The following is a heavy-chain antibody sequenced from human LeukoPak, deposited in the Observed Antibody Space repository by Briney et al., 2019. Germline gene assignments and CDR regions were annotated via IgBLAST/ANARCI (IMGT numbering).Heavy chain of an antibody. J-gene: IGHJ4*02. Sequence: PGGSLRLSCAASGFTFSSYWMSWVRQAPGKGLEWLANIKQDGTEKNYLNSVKGRFTISRDNAKNSLYLQVNSLRAEDTAVYYCARDYSGWGQGTLVTVSS. CDR1: GFTFSSYW. D-gene: IGHD1-26*01. CDR2: IKQDGTEK. CDR3: ARDYSG. V-gene: IGHV3-7*01.